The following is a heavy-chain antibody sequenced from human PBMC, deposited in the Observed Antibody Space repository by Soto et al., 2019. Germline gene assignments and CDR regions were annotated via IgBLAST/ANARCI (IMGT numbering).Heavy chain of an antibody. Sequence: GGSLRLSCAASGFTFSSYAMSWVRQAPGKGLEWVSAISGSGGSTYYADSVKGRFTISRDNSKNTLYLQMNSLRAEDTAVYYCAKDRLLYYDSSGYDAFDIWGQGTMVTVSS. CDR1: GFTFSSYA. J-gene: IGHJ3*02. D-gene: IGHD3-22*01. V-gene: IGHV3-23*01. CDR2: ISGSGGST. CDR3: AKDRLLYYDSSGYDAFDI.